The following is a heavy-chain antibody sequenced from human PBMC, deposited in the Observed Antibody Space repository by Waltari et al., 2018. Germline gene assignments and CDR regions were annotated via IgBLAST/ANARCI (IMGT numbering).Heavy chain of an antibody. V-gene: IGHV3-23*01. Sequence: EVHLLESGGNLVQPGGSLRLSCAASGFTFSNYAMRWVRQAPGKGLEWVSGISGSGGSTYYTDSVKGRFTISRDNSKNTLYLQMNSLRAEDTAVYYCAKAKNDILTGLDYWGQGTLVTVSS. D-gene: IGHD3-9*01. CDR3: AKAKNDILTGLDY. CDR2: ISGSGGST. CDR1: GFTFSNYA. J-gene: IGHJ4*02.